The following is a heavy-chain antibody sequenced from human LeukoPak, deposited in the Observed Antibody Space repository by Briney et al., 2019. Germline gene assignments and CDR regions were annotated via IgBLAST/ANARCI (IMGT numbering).Heavy chain of an antibody. Sequence: PRGSLRLSCATSGLPFINYEINWVRQAPGKGLEWVSYISGGASIIYYADSVKGRFTTSRDNAENIVYLQMNSGRAEDTAVYYCVREGENWNLFDHWGQGTLVTVSS. CDR3: VREGENWNLFDH. D-gene: IGHD1-1*01. V-gene: IGHV3-48*03. CDR2: ISGGASII. CDR1: GLPFINYE. J-gene: IGHJ4*02.